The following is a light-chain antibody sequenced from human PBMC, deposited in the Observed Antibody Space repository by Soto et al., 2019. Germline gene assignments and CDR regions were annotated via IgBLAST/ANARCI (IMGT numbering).Light chain of an antibody. J-gene: IGLJ2*01. Sequence: SYELTQPLSVSVALGQTARITCGGNNIGSKNVHWYQQKPGQAPVLVIYGNSNRPSGVPDRFSGSKSGTSASLAITGLQAEDEADYYCQSYDSSLSGVVFGGGTKLTVL. CDR2: GNS. V-gene: IGLV3-9*01. CDR3: QSYDSSLSGVV. CDR1: NIGSKN.